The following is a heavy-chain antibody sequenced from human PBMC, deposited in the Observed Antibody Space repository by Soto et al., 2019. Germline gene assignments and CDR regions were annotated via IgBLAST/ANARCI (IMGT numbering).Heavy chain of an antibody. J-gene: IGHJ3*02. D-gene: IGHD2-15*01. V-gene: IGHV3-9*01. Sequence: GGSLRLSCAASGFTFDDDAMHWVRQAPGKGLEWVSGISWNSGSIGYADSVKGRFTISRDNAKNSLYLQMNSLRAEDTALYYCAKGGLLLHDAFDIWGQGTMVTVSS. CDR1: GFTFDDDA. CDR2: ISWNSGSI. CDR3: AKGGLLLHDAFDI.